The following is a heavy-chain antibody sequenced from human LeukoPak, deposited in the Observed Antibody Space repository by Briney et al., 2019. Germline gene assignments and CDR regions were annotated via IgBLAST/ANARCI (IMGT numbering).Heavy chain of an antibody. D-gene: IGHD3-16*02. J-gene: IGHJ5*02. CDR1: GGSISSYY. CDR2: INHSGST. Sequence: SETLSLTCTVSGGSISSYYWSWIRQPPGKGLEWIGEINHSGSTNYNPSLKSRVTISVDTSKNQFSLKLSSVTAADTAVYYCARGTRPNYVWGSYRSPGNWFDPWGQGTLVIVSS. CDR3: ARGTRPNYVWGSYRSPGNWFDP. V-gene: IGHV4-34*01.